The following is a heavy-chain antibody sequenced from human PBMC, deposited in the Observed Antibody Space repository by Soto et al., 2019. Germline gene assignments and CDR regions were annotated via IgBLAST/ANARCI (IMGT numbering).Heavy chain of an antibody. J-gene: IGHJ5*02. CDR2: SSGSGGST. Sequence: EVQLLESGGGLVQPGGSLRLSCAASGFTFSTYAMTWVRQAPGTGLEWVSGSSGSGGSTYYADSVKGRFTISRDNSKNTLYLQMNSLRAEDTAVYYCAKRPLATVFGVAGNRFDPWGQGTLVTVSS. CDR3: AKRPLATVFGVAGNRFDP. D-gene: IGHD3-3*01. CDR1: GFTFSTYA. V-gene: IGHV3-23*01.